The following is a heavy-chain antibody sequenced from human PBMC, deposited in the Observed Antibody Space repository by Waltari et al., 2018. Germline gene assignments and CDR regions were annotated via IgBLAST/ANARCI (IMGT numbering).Heavy chain of an antibody. CDR3: VRERPSLGYIDSFDL. J-gene: IGHJ3*01. CDR2: MNPKSGNT. D-gene: IGHD2-2*02. V-gene: IGHV1-8*01. Sequence: QVQLVQSGAEVKKPGASVKVSFKTSGYTFSSFDINWVRQATGQGLEWMGWMNPKSGNTGYAQNFRGRVTMTRDNSITTAYMELRSLMSEDTAVYFCVRERPSLGYIDSFDLWGQGTMVTVSP. CDR1: GYTFSSFD.